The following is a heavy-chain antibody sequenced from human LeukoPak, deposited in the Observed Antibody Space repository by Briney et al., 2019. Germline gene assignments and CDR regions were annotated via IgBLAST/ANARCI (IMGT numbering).Heavy chain of an antibody. V-gene: IGHV4-59*08. CDR2: IYYSGST. D-gene: IGHD3-22*01. J-gene: IGHJ5*02. CDR3: ARHTYYYDSSGYSEIYWFNP. Sequence: SENLSLTCTVSGGSISSYYWSWIRQPPGKGLEWIGYIYYSGSTNYNPSLKSRVTISVDTSKNQFSLKLSSVTAADTAVYYCARHTYYYDSSGYSEIYWFNPWGQGTLVTVSS. CDR1: GGSISSYY.